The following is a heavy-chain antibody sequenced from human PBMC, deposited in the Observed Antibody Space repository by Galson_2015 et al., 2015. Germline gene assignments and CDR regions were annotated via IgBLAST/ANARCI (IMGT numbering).Heavy chain of an antibody. CDR2: IDWDDDK. D-gene: IGHD1-1*01. CDR3: AHRPNRLLEPYFDY. Sequence: PALVKPTQTLTLTCTFSGFSLSTSGMCVSWIRQPPGKALEWLALIDWDDDKYYSTSLKTRLTISKDTSKNQVVLTMTNMDPVDTATYYCAHRPNRLLEPYFDYWGQGTLVTVSS. CDR1: GFSLSTSGMC. J-gene: IGHJ4*02. V-gene: IGHV2-70*12.